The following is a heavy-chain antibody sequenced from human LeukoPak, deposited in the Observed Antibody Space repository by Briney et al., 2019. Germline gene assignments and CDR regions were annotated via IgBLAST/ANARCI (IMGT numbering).Heavy chain of an antibody. CDR2: INSDGGT. J-gene: IGHJ4*02. D-gene: IGHD3-3*01. V-gene: IGHV3-74*01. CDR1: GFTFSSDW. Sequence: PGGSLRLSCAASGFTFSSDWMHWVRQAPGKGLVWVSRINSDGGTNYADPVKGRFTISRDNAKNTLYLQMSSLRAEDTAVYYCGRDFWSGLDYWGQGTLVTVSS. CDR3: GRDFWSGLDY.